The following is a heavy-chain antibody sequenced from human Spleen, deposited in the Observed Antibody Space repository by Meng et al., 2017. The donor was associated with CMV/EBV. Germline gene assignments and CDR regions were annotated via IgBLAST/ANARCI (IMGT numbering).Heavy chain of an antibody. CDR1: GFTFGAYW. V-gene: IGHV3-7*01. D-gene: IGHD2-15*01. CDR2: INSDGSVK. CDR3: ARHFCSGGICLDQ. J-gene: IGHJ4*02. Sequence: PGGSLRLSCAASGFTFGAYWVAWVRQTPGKGLEWVATINSDGSVKYSLDSVKGRFTISRDNAKDSLYLQMETLRVEDTAIYFCARHFCSGGICLDQWGQGTLVTVSS.